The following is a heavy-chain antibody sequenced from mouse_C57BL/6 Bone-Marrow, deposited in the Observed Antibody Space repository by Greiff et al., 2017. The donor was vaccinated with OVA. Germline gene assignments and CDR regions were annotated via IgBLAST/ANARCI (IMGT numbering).Heavy chain of an antibody. CDR3: ARYGYSSFDY. J-gene: IGHJ2*01. CDR2: IYPGDGDT. Sequence: QVQLQQSGPELVKPGASVKISCKASGYAFSSSWMNWVKQRPGKGLEWIGRIYPGDGDTTYNGKFKGKATLTADKSSSTAYMQLSSLTSEDSAVYFCARYGYSSFDYWGQGTTLTVSS. D-gene: IGHD2-2*01. V-gene: IGHV1-82*01. CDR1: GYAFSSSW.